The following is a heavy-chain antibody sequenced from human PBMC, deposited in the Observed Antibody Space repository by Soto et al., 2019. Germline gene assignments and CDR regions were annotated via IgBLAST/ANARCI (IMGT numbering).Heavy chain of an antibody. V-gene: IGHV1-46*01. D-gene: IGHD5-12*01. CDR3: ARARRRGYSGYDPFDY. Sequence: ASVKVSCKASGYSFTNCHIHWVRQAPGQGLEWMGMIDPSGGITRDAQRLQGRITMTRDASTSTVYMELRSLTSEDTAVYYCARARRRGYSGYDPFDYWGQGTLVTVSS. J-gene: IGHJ4*02. CDR1: GYSFTNCH. CDR2: IDPSGGIT.